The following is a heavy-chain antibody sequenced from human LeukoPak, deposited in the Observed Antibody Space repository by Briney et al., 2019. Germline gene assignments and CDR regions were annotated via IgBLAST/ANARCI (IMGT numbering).Heavy chain of an antibody. CDR1: GFTFSSYA. CDR3: AKKVGLVSAPLYYFDV. CDR2: ISGPGGSW. D-gene: IGHD5/OR15-5a*01. J-gene: IGHJ4*02. V-gene: IGHV3-23*01. Sequence: QPGGSLRLSCAASGFTFSSYAMSWVRQAPGKGLEWVSAISGPGGSWDYADSVKGRFTISRDNSKNTLFLQMNSLRAEDTAIYYCAKKVGLVSAPLYYFDVWGQRTLVTVSS.